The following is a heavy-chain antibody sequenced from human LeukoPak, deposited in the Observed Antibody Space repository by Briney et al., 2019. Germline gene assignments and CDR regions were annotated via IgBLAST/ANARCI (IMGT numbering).Heavy chain of an antibody. Sequence: SQTLSLTCAISGDSVSRNTTAWNWIRQSPSRGLEWRGRTYYRSKWYNEYAVSGESRITINPDTSKNQFSLQLNSVTPEDTAVYSCTRGYSYDYWGQGTLVTVSS. D-gene: IGHD1-14*01. CDR1: GDSVSRNTTA. J-gene: IGHJ4*02. V-gene: IGHV6-1*01. CDR2: TYYRSKWYN. CDR3: TRGYSYDY.